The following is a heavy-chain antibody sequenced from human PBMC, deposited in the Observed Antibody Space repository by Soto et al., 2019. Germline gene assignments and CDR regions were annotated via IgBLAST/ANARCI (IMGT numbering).Heavy chain of an antibody. D-gene: IGHD5-18*01. Sequence: GESLKISCAASGFTFSSYGMHWVRQAPGKGLEWVAVISYDGSNKYYADSVKGRFTISRDNSKNTLYLQMNSLRAEDTAVYYCAKDLELHTAMVQQYYYYYGMDVWGQGTTVTVSS. CDR3: AKDLELHTAMVQQYYYYYGMDV. J-gene: IGHJ6*02. V-gene: IGHV3-30*18. CDR1: GFTFSSYG. CDR2: ISYDGSNK.